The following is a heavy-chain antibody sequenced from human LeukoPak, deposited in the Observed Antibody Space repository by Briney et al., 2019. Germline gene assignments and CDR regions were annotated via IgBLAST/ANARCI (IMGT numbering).Heavy chain of an antibody. CDR1: GGSITKTNY. V-gene: IGHV4-4*02. CDR2: VNLQGST. CDR3: AREGGPYRPLDY. J-gene: IGHJ4*02. Sequence: RSSGTLSLTCGVSGGSITKTNYWTWVRQPPGKGLEWIGEVNLQGSTNYNPSLMGRVAIAVDTSENHISLQLTSVTAADTAVYYCAREGGPYRPLDYSGQGTLVTVSS.